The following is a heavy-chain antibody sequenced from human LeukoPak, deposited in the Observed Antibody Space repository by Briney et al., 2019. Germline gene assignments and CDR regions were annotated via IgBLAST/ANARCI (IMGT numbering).Heavy chain of an antibody. CDR1: GGSISDYY. J-gene: IGHJ4*02. CDR3: ARRRGYSNKEAFDY. CDR2: IYHSGNN. V-gene: IGHV4-59*08. Sequence: PSETLSLTCTVSGGSISDYYWTWIRQPLGEGLEWIGYIYHSGNNNYNPSLKSRVTISLDTSKNQFSLKLSSVTAADTAVYYCARRRGYSNKEAFDYWGQGTLVTVSS. D-gene: IGHD5-12*01.